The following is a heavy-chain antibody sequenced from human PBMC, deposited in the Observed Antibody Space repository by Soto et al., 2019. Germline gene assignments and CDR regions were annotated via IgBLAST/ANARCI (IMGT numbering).Heavy chain of an antibody. CDR1: GGSISSGGYY. Sequence: SETLSLTCTVSGGSISSGGYYWSWIRQHPGKGLEWIGYIYYSGSTYYNPSLKSRVTISVDTSKNQFSLKLSSVTAADTAVYYCARGTFLNYDSSGYYGHWGQGTLVTVSS. J-gene: IGHJ4*02. D-gene: IGHD3-22*01. V-gene: IGHV4-31*03. CDR3: ARGTFLNYDSSGYYGH. CDR2: IYYSGST.